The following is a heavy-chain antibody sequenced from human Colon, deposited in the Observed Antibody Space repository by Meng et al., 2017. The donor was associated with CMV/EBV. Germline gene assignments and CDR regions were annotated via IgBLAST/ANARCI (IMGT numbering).Heavy chain of an antibody. J-gene: IGHJ2*01. CDR2: IFGGGDT. V-gene: IGHV3-66*02. D-gene: IGHD6-13*01. CDR1: GFTVSSND. Sequence: GESLKISCAGSGFTVSSNDMSWVRQAPGKGPEWVSGIFGGGDTYYADVVKGRFTISRDNSKNTLYLQMNALRAEDTALYYCASFKQQVVGGTNWYFDLWGPGTLVTVSS. CDR3: ASFKQQVVGGTNWYFDL.